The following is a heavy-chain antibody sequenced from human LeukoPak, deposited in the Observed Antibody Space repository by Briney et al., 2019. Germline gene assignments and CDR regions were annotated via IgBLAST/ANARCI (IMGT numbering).Heavy chain of an antibody. V-gene: IGHV3-23*01. D-gene: IGHD6-19*01. CDR1: GFTFSSYE. CDR2: ISGSGGST. J-gene: IGHJ4*02. Sequence: GGSLRLSCAASGFTFSSYEMNWVRQAPGKGLEWVSAISGSGGSTYYADSVKGRFTISRDNSKNTLYLQMNSLRAEDTAVYYCAIPIAVAGTLDYWGQGTLVTVSS. CDR3: AIPIAVAGTLDY.